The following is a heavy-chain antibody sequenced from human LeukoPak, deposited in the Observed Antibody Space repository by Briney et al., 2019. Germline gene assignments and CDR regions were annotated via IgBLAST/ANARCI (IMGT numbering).Heavy chain of an antibody. V-gene: IGHV3-53*01. Sequence: GGSLRLSCAASGFTVSSNYMSWVRQAPGKGLEWVSVIYSGGSTYYADSVKGRFTISRDNSKNTPYLQMNSLRAEDTAVYYCARDGHYDSASDYWGQGTLVTVSS. J-gene: IGHJ4*02. CDR3: ARDGHYDSASDY. CDR2: IYSGGST. D-gene: IGHD3-22*01. CDR1: GFTVSSNY.